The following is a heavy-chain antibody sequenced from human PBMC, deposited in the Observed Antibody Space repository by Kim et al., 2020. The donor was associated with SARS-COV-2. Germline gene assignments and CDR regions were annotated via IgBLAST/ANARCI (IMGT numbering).Heavy chain of an antibody. CDR3: ARDWTIFGVVPPRAPFDY. CDR2: IKQDGGET. Sequence: GGSLRLSCVASGFTFSSYWMSWVRQAPGKGLEWVASIKQDGGETHYVDSVKGRFTISRDNAKNSLYLQMNSLRAEDTAVYYCARDWTIFGVVPPRAPFDYWGQGTLVTVSS. V-gene: IGHV3-7*03. D-gene: IGHD3-3*01. J-gene: IGHJ4*02. CDR1: GFTFSSYW.